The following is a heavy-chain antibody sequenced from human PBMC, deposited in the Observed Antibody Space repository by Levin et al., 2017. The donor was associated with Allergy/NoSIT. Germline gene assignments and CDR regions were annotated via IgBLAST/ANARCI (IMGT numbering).Heavy chain of an antibody. V-gene: IGHV4-31*03. CDR3: AREDGSTFDV. CDR1: GGSISGGGYH. CDR2: IYYSGST. J-gene: IGHJ4*02. Sequence: SETLSLTCTVSGGSISGGGYHWTWIRQHPEKGLEWIGYIYYSGSTFYNPSLKSRLMISVDTSKNQFSLNVSSVTAADTAVYYCAREDGSTFDVWGQGALVTVAS. D-gene: IGHD2-2*03.